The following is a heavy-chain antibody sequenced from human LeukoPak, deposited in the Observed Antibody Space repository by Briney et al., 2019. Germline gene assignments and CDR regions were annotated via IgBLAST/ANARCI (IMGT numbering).Heavy chain of an antibody. V-gene: IGHV1-18*01. CDR1: GYTFTSYG. J-gene: IGHJ5*02. CDR3: ARPNKGWYGNWFDP. Sequence: ASVKVSCKASGYTFTSYGISWVRQAPGQGLEWMGWISAYNGNTNYAQKLQGRVTMTTDTSTSTAYMELRSLRSGDTAVYYCARPNKGWYGNWFDPWGQGTLVTVSS. CDR2: ISAYNGNT. D-gene: IGHD6-19*01.